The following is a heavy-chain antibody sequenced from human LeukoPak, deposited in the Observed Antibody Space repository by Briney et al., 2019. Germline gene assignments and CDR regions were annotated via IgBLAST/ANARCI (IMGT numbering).Heavy chain of an antibody. D-gene: IGHD4-23*01. CDR3: ARGGGTTVVY. J-gene: IGHJ4*02. CDR1: GGTFSSYA. CDR2: IIPILGIA. V-gene: IGHV1-69*04. Sequence: GSSVKVSCKASGGTFSSYAISWVRPAPGQGLEWMGRIIPILGIANYAQKFQGRVTITADKSTSTAYMELSSLRSEDTAVYYCARGGGTTVVYWGQGTLVTVSS.